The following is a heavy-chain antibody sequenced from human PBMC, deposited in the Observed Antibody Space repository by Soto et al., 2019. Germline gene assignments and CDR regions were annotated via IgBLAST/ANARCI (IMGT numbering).Heavy chain of an antibody. Sequence: PRGSLRLSCVGSGFTFSTYSINWVRQAPGKGLEWVSSISSRSGIYYADSVKGRFTISRDNAKNSVSLQMNSLRAEDTAVYYCAREYTAWPLAYGLDVWGQGTTVTVSS. D-gene: IGHD2-2*02. CDR2: ISSRSGI. CDR1: GFTFSTYS. CDR3: AREYTAWPLAYGLDV. V-gene: IGHV3-21*01. J-gene: IGHJ6*02.